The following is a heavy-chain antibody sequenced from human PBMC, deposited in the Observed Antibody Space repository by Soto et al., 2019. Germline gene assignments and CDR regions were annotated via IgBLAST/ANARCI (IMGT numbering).Heavy chain of an antibody. Sequence: GESLKISCQASGYTFTSSWINWVRQKAGKGLEWMGRIDPSDSFTNYSPSLEGHVTISVDTSINTAYLQWSSLKASDTAIYYCERGGLGYGNWFDTWGQGTVVTVSS. CDR2: IDPSDSFT. CDR3: ERGGLGYGNWFDT. V-gene: IGHV5-10-1*01. J-gene: IGHJ5*02. D-gene: IGHD5-18*01. CDR1: GYTFTSSW.